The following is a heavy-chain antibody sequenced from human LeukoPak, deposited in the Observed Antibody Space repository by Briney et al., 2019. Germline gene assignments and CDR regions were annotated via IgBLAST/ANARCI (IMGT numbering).Heavy chain of an antibody. V-gene: IGHV3-30-3*01. D-gene: IGHD3-16*01. Sequence: PGGSLRLSCAASGFTFSSYAMHWVRQAPGKGLEWVAVISYDGSNKLYADSVKGRFTISRDNSKNTLYLQMNNMRAEDTAVYYCARVTFGDGYFAYWGQGPLVTVSS. J-gene: IGHJ4*02. CDR1: GFTFSSYA. CDR3: ARVTFGDGYFAY. CDR2: ISYDGSNK.